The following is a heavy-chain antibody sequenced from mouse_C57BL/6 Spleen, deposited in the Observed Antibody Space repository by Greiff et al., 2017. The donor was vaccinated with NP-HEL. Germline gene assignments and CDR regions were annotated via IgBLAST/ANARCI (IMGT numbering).Heavy chain of an antibody. CDR3: ASGYYGSREWFAY. D-gene: IGHD1-1*01. V-gene: IGHV1-7*01. CDR2: INPSSGYT. Sequence: VQLQESGAELAKPGASVKLSCKASGYTFTSYWMHWVKQRPGQGLEWIGYINPSSGYTKYNQKFKDKATLTADKSSSTAYMQLSSLTYEDSAVYYCASGYYGSREWFAYWGQGTLVTVSA. CDR1: GYTFTSYW. J-gene: IGHJ3*01.